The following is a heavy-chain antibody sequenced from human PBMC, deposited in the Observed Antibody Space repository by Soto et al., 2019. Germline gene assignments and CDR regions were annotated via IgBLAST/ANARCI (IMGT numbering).Heavy chain of an antibody. J-gene: IGHJ6*02. Sequence: ASVKVSCKASGYTFTSTYMHWVRQAPGQGLEWMGWINPNSGGTNYAQKFQGWVTMTRDTSISTAYMELSRLRSDDTAVYYCARDVRAAAGLYYYYYGMDVWGQGTTVTVSS. CDR2: INPNSGGT. CDR3: ARDVRAAAGLYYYYYGMDV. V-gene: IGHV1-2*04. CDR1: GYTFTSTY. D-gene: IGHD6-13*01.